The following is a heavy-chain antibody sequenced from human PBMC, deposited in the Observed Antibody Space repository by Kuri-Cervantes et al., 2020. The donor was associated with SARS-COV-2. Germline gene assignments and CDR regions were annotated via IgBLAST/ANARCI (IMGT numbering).Heavy chain of an antibody. Sequence: ASVKVSCKGYGYTVSSYGIAWVRQAPGQGLEWMAWIRVSNGNTNSAQKFQARVAMTTDTSTNTVFMGLRSPRSDDTAVYYCARSYYGRYSDGFDIWGQGTLVTVSS. CDR3: ARSYYGRYSDGFDI. J-gene: IGHJ3*02. V-gene: IGHV1-18*04. D-gene: IGHD1-26*01. CDR1: GYTVSSYG. CDR2: IRVSNGNT.